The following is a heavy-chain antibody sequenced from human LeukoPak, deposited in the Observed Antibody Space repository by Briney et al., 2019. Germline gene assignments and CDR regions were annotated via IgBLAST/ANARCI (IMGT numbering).Heavy chain of an antibody. D-gene: IGHD1-26*01. V-gene: IGHV1-69*13. CDR1: GGTFSSYA. CDR3: ARDLGSYPHWRLFDY. Sequence: SVKVSCKASGGTFSSYAISWVRQAPGQGLEWMGGIIPIFGTANYAQKFQGRVTITADESTSTAYMELSRLRSDDTAVYYCARDLGSYPHWRLFDYWGQGTLVTVSS. J-gene: IGHJ4*02. CDR2: IIPIFGTA.